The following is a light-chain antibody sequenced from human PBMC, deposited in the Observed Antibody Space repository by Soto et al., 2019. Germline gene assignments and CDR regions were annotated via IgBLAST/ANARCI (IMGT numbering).Light chain of an antibody. Sequence: EIVLTQSPATLSVSPGERVILSCRASQSVDTNLAWYQQKPGQAPRLLMYGGSTRATGIPARFGGRGSGTEFTLTISSLQSEDFAVYYCQQYNDWLWTFGQGTKVDI. CDR1: QSVDTN. CDR2: GGS. CDR3: QQYNDWLWT. V-gene: IGKV3-15*01. J-gene: IGKJ1*01.